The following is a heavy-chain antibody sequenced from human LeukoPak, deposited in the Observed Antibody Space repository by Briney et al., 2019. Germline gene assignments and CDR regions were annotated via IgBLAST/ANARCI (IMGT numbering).Heavy chain of an antibody. V-gene: IGHV4-39*02. CDR3: ARLVIP. CDR2: VSHSGIT. CDR1: GDSINNNNYY. Sequence: SETLSLTCTVSGDSINNNNYYWGWIRQPPGKGLEWLGSVSHSGITYYNSSLNSRVTISVDTSKNHFSLTVNSVTAADTAVYYCARLVIPWGQGILVTVSS. D-gene: IGHD3-10*01. J-gene: IGHJ5*02.